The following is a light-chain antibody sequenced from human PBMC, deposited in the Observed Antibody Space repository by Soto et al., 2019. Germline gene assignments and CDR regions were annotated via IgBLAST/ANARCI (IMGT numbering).Light chain of an antibody. CDR3: QQYGSSTLT. CDR2: DTS. J-gene: IGKJ4*01. V-gene: IGKV3-20*01. CDR1: QGIGDT. Sequence: EVVMTQSPATLSVSPGEGVTLSCRASQGIGDTLAWYQHKPGQTPRLLIYDTSTRATGIPDRFSGSGSGTDFTLTISRLEPEDFAVYYCQQYGSSTLTFGGGTKVDIK.